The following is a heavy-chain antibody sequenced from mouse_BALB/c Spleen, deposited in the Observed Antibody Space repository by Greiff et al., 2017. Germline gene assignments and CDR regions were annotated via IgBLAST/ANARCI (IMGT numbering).Heavy chain of an antibody. V-gene: IGHV1-7*01. CDR1: GYTFTSYW. CDR2: INPSTGYT. D-gene: IGHD1-1*01. CDR3: ARKGPITTVVGDY. J-gene: IGHJ2*01. Sequence: VQLQQSGAELAKPGASVKMSCKASGYTFTSYWMHWVKQRPGQGLEWIGYINPSTGYTEYNQKFKDKATLTADKSSSTAYMQLSSLTSEDSAVYYCARKGPITTVVGDYWGQGTTLTVSS.